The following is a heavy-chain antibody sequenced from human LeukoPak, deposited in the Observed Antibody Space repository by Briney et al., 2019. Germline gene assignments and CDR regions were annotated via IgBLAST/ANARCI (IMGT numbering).Heavy chain of an antibody. V-gene: IGHV4-59*01. Sequence: SETLSLTCTVSGGSISSYYWSWIRQPPGKGLEWIGYIYYSGSTNYNPSLKSRVTISVDTSKNQFSLKLSSVTAADTAVYYCARVRSSWVDYWGQGTLVTVSS. CDR1: GGSISSYY. J-gene: IGHJ4*02. CDR3: ARVRSSWVDY. D-gene: IGHD6-13*01. CDR2: IYYSGST.